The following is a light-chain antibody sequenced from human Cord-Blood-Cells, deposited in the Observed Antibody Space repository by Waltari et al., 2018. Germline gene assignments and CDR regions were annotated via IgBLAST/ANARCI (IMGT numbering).Light chain of an antibody. V-gene: IGKV1-39*01. CDR2: AAS. CDR3: QQSYSTPFT. CDR1: QSISSY. Sequence: DIQMTQSPSSLSASVGDRVTITCRASQSISSYLNWYQQKPGKAPKPLFDAASSLQSGVPSRFSGSGSVTDFTLTISSLQPEDFATYYCQQSYSTPFTFGPGTKVDIK. J-gene: IGKJ3*01.